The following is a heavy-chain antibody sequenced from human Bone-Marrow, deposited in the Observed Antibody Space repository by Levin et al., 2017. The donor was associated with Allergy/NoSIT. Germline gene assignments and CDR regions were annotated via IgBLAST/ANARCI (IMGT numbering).Heavy chain of an antibody. V-gene: IGHV1-8*01. J-gene: IGHJ6*02. CDR3: ARVRIEVGGMGRDAAVYYYGMDV. D-gene: IGHD6-19*01. CDR2: MNTNNGNT. CDR1: GYTFTGYD. Sequence: GESLKISCKASGYTFTGYDINWVRQGTGQGLEWMGWMNTNNGNTGYAQKFQGRVTMTRNTSIRTAYMELSSLISEDTAVYYCARVRIEVGGMGRDAAVYYYGMDVWGQGTTVTVSS.